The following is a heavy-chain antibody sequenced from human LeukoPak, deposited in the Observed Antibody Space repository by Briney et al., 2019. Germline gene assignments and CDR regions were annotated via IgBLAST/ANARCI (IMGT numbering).Heavy chain of an antibody. D-gene: IGHD3-10*01. CDR1: GYTFTNYD. Sequence: ASVKVSCKASGYTFTNYDINWVRQTTGQGLEWMGWMNPNSANTGYAQNFQGRVTITMNTSISTAYMDLSSLRSEDTAVYYCARGKRYDSGSYYTDYWGQGTLVTVS. J-gene: IGHJ4*02. CDR3: ARGKRYDSGSYYTDY. CDR2: MNPNSANT. V-gene: IGHV1-8*03.